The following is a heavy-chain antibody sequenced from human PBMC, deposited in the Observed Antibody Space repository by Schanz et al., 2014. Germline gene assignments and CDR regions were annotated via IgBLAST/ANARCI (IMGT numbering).Heavy chain of an antibody. CDR2: LTGSGTTT. J-gene: IGHJ4*02. V-gene: IGHV3-NL1*01. CDR3: AKDLAAVGVFDY. Sequence: QVQLVESGGGVVQPGRSLRLSCAASGFTFSKYGVHWVRQAPGKGLEWVSALTGSGTTTYYADSVKGRFTISRDNSKNTLDLQMNSLRAEDTAIYYCAKDLAAVGVFDYWGQGSLVTVSP. CDR1: GFTFSKYG. D-gene: IGHD6-13*01.